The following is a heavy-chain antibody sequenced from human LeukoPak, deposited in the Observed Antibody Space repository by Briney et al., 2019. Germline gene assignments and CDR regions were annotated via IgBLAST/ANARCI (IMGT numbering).Heavy chain of an antibody. J-gene: IGHJ6*03. CDR2: ISAYNGNT. D-gene: IGHD1-1*01. CDR1: GYTFTSYG. Sequence: GASVKVSCKASGYTFTSYGISWVRQAPGQGLEWMGWISAYNGNTNYAQKLQGRVTMTTDTSTSTAYMELRSLRSDDTAVYYCARVPPSVNWNDEDRYYYYMDVWGKGTTVTVSS. V-gene: IGHV1-18*01. CDR3: ARVPPSVNWNDEDRYYYYMDV.